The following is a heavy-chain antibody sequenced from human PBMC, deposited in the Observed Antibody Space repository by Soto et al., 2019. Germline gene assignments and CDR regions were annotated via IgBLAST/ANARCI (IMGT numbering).Heavy chain of an antibody. J-gene: IGHJ4*02. V-gene: IGHV4-59*08. CDR3: ARQYSSSWQGSDY. CDR2: IYYSGST. CDR1: GGSISSYY. D-gene: IGHD6-13*01. Sequence: SETLSLTCTVSGGSISSYYWSWIRQPPGKGLEWIGYIYYSGSTNYNPSLKSRVTISVDTSKNQFSLKLSSVTAADTAVYYCARQYSSSWQGSDYWGQGTLVTVSS.